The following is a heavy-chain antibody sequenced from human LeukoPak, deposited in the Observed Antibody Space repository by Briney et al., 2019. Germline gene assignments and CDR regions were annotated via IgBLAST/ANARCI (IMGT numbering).Heavy chain of an antibody. V-gene: IGHV4-31*03. D-gene: IGHD3-3*01. CDR3: ARADSPVLEWLFHGGYYFDY. CDR2: IYYSGST. CDR1: GGSISSGGYY. J-gene: IGHJ4*02. Sequence: SETLSLTCTVSGGSISSGGYYWSWIRQHPGKGLEWIGYIYYSGSTYYNPSLKSRVTISVDTSKNQFSLKLSSVTAADTAVYYCARADSPVLEWLFHGGYYFDYWGQGTLVTVSS.